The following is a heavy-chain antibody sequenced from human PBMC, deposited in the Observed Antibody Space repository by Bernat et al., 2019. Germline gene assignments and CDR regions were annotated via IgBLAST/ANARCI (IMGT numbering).Heavy chain of an antibody. Sequence: EVQLVESGGGLVQPGGSLRLSCAASGFTFSSYWMSWVRQAPGKGLEWVANIKQDGSEKYYVDSGKGRFTISRDNAKNSLYLQMNSLRAEDTAVYYCARESIAVYDILTGYYYFDYWGQGTLVTVSS. CDR3: ARESIAVYDILTGYYYFDY. V-gene: IGHV3-7*03. J-gene: IGHJ4*02. CDR1: GFTFSSYW. D-gene: IGHD3-9*01. CDR2: IKQDGSEK.